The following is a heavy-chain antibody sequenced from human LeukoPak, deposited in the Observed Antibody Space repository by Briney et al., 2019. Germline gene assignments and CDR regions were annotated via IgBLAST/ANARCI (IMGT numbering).Heavy chain of an antibody. J-gene: IGHJ4*02. D-gene: IGHD4-17*01. CDR1: GFTFSSYA. CDR3: ARGSGDLHDYGDPALFDY. V-gene: IGHV3-23*01. CDR2: LSGSGRST. Sequence: PGGSLRLSCAASGFTFSSYAMSWVRQAPGKGLEWVSGLSGSGRSTYYADSVKGRFTISRDNSKDTLYLQMNSLRAEDTAVFYCARGSGDLHDYGDPALFDYWGQGTLVTVSS.